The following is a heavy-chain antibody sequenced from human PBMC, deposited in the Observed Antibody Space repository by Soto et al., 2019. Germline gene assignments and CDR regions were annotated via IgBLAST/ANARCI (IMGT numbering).Heavy chain of an antibody. Sequence: EVQLLESGGGLVQPGGSPKISCAVSGFTFSSYAMSWVRQAPGKGLEWVSGISGTGRVTNYAASVKGRFTISRDNPKNTLYVEMQSLRVEDTAVYYCAKDVHYDIVTGIEYFDHWGQGTLVTVSS. D-gene: IGHD3-9*01. V-gene: IGHV3-23*01. CDR2: ISGTGRVT. CDR3: AKDVHYDIVTGIEYFDH. J-gene: IGHJ1*01. CDR1: GFTFSSYA.